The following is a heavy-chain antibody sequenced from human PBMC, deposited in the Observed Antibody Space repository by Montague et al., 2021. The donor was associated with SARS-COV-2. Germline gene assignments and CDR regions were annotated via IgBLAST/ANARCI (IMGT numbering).Heavy chain of an antibody. V-gene: IGHV4-34*01. J-gene: IGHJ4*02. D-gene: IGHD6-6*01. CDR1: GGSLSGDH. CDR3: ARGPVGVAARLRYYFDQ. Sequence: SETLSLTCAVYGGSLSGDHWSWIRQPPGKGLEWIGEVNHSGHTXXXVSXXXRVTMSVDTSKSQFPLKVRSVTAADTAVYYCARGPVGVAARLRYYFDQWGQGTLVTVSS. CDR2: VNHSGHT.